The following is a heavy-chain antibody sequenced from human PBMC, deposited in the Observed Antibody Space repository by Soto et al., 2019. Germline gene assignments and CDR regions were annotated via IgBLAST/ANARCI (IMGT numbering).Heavy chain of an antibody. Sequence: ASVKVSCKASGYTFTSYYMHWVRQAPGQGLEWMGIINPSGGSTSYAQKFQGRVTMTRDTSTSTVYMELSSLSSEDTAVYYCARGVLRFLEWLPTPGDYWGEGTLVTVSS. CDR1: GYTFTSYY. CDR2: INPSGGST. CDR3: ARGVLRFLEWLPTPGDY. J-gene: IGHJ4*02. V-gene: IGHV1-46*01. D-gene: IGHD3-3*01.